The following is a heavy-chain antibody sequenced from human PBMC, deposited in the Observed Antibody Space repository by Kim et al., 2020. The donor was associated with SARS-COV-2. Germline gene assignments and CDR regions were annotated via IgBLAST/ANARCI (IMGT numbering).Heavy chain of an antibody. CDR3: AKDMGTSTSFFWLDY. D-gene: IGHD6-6*01. V-gene: IGHV3-30*18. CDR2: ISNDGTTE. J-gene: IGHJ4*02. Sequence: GGSLRLSCAASGFTFANYGMHWVRQAPGKGLEWVAVISNDGTTEFYADSVRGRFTISRENSTNTLYLQLRSLRAEDTALYFCAKDMGTSTSFFWLDYWGQGTLVTVSP. CDR1: GFTFANYG.